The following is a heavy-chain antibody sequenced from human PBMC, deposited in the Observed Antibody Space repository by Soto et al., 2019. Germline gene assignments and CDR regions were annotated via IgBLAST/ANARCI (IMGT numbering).Heavy chain of an antibody. CDR1: GGSISSYY. CDR3: ARERKDYGGHSYFDY. Sequence: SETPSLTCTVSGGSISSYYWSWIRQPAGKGLEWIGRIYTSGSTNYNPSLKSRVTMSVDTSKNQFSLKLSSVTAADTAMYYCARERKDYGGHSYFDYWGQGTRVTGS. CDR2: IYTSGST. D-gene: IGHD4-17*01. J-gene: IGHJ4*02. V-gene: IGHV4-4*07.